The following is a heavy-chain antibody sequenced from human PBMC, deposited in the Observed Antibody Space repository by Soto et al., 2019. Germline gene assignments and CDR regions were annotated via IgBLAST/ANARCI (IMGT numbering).Heavy chain of an antibody. J-gene: IGHJ6*02. CDR3: ARGGTKPIDTVVVVAAKPSYGMDV. CDR1: GYTFTGYY. Sequence: ASVKVSCKASGYTFTGYYMHWVRQAPGQGLEWMGWINPNSGGTNYAQKFQGWVTMTRDTSISTAYMELSRLRSDDTAVYYCARGGTKPIDTVVVVAAKPSYGMDVWGQGTTVTVSS. V-gene: IGHV1-2*04. D-gene: IGHD2-15*01. CDR2: INPNSGGT.